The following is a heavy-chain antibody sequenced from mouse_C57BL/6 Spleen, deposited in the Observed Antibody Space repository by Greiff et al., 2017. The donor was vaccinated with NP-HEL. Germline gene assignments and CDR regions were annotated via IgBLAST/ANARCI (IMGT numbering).Heavy chain of an antibody. D-gene: IGHD2-4*01. J-gene: IGHJ3*01. Sequence: VQLKESGPSLVKPSQSLSLTCSVTGYSITSGYYWNWIRQFPGNKLEWMGYISYDGSNNYNPSLKNRISITRDTSKNQFFLKLNSVTTEDTATYYCARDDYDGAAYWGQGTLVTVSA. V-gene: IGHV3-6*01. CDR2: ISYDGSN. CDR3: ARDDYDGAAY. CDR1: GYSITSGYY.